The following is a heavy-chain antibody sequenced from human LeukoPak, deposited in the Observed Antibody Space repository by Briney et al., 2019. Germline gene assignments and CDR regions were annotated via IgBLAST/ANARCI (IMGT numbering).Heavy chain of an antibody. Sequence: PSETLSLTCTVSGGSISSYYWSWIRQPPGKGLEWIGYIYYSGSTNYNPSLKSRVTISVDTSKNQFSLKLSSVTAADTAVYYCARVPVEMATPDYYYYGMDVWGQGTTVTVSS. V-gene: IGHV4-59*01. CDR2: IYYSGST. CDR3: ARVPVEMATPDYYYYGMDV. J-gene: IGHJ6*02. D-gene: IGHD5-24*01. CDR1: GGSISSYY.